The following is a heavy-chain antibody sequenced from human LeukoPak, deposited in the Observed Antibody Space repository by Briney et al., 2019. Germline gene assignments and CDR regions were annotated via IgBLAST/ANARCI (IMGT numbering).Heavy chain of an antibody. CDR1: GYTFTGYY. V-gene: IGHV1-2*06. Sequence: APVNVSFKASGYTFTGYYMHWVRQAPGQGLEWMGRINPNSGGTNYAQKFQGRVTMTRDTSISTAYMELSRLRSDDTAVYYCARDPAIAAAGSMEVDYWGQGTLVTVSP. J-gene: IGHJ4*02. CDR3: ARDPAIAAAGSMEVDY. CDR2: INPNSGGT. D-gene: IGHD6-13*01.